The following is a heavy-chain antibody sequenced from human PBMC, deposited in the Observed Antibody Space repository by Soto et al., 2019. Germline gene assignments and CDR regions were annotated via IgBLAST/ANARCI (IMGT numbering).Heavy chain of an antibody. J-gene: IGHJ4*02. D-gene: IGHD3-22*01. V-gene: IGHV3-33*01. CDR3: ARASDTSGYPYFDY. CDR1: GFTLSRYG. CDR2: IWFDGSNK. Sequence: GSLRLSCAASGFTLSRYGMHWVRQAPGKGLEWVAVIWFDGSNKNYADSVKGRFTVSKDNSKNTLYLQMDGLGAEDTAVYYCARASDTSGYPYFDYWGQGTLVTVSS.